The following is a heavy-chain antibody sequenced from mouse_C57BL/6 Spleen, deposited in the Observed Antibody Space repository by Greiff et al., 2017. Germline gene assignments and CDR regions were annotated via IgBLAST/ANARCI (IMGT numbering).Heavy chain of an antibody. CDR2: INPYNGGT. D-gene: IGHD4-1*01. Sequence: EVQLQQSGPVLVKPGASVKMSCKASGYTFTDYYMNWVKQSHGKSLEWIGVINPYNGGTSYNQKFKGKATLTVDKSSSTAYMELNSLTSEDSAVYYCATGGGGYYYAMDYWGQGTSVTVSS. V-gene: IGHV1-19*01. CDR3: ATGGGGYYYAMDY. CDR1: GYTFTDYY. J-gene: IGHJ4*01.